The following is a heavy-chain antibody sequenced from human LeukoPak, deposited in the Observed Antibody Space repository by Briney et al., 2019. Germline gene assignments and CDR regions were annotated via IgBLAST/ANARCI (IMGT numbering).Heavy chain of an antibody. CDR1: GFTFSSYS. D-gene: IGHD2-15*01. CDR3: ARDGGTRLGAFDI. V-gene: IGHV3-21*01. J-gene: IGHJ3*02. CDR2: ISSSSYI. Sequence: GALRLSCAASGFTFSSYSMNWVRQAPGKGLEWVSSISSSSYIYYADSVKGRFTISRDNAKNSLYLQMNSLRAEDTAVYYCARDGGTRLGAFDIWGQGTMVTVSS.